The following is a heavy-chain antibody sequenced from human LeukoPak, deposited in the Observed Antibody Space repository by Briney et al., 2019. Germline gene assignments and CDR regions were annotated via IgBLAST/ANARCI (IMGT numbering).Heavy chain of an antibody. CDR3: ARHGDYGNWFDP. D-gene: IGHD4-17*01. CDR2: IYYSGST. J-gene: IGHJ5*02. CDR1: GGSISSYF. V-gene: IGHV4-59*08. Sequence: LETLSLTCIDSGGSISSYFWSWIRQPPGKGLEWIGYIYYSGSTNYNPSLKSRVTISVDTSKNQFSLKLSSVTAADTAVYYCARHGDYGNWFDPWGQGTLVTVSS.